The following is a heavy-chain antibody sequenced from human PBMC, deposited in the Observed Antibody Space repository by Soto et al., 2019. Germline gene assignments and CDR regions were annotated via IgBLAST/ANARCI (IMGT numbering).Heavy chain of an antibody. J-gene: IGHJ6*03. CDR3: ARGDCVGGPCYSLAGSFYYDMDV. CDR2: INSDGSVS. V-gene: IGHV3-74*01. D-gene: IGHD2-15*01. CDR1: GFTFSNYG. Sequence: EVQLVESGGGLVQPGGSLRLSCAASGFTFSNYGMYWVRQAPGKGLVWVSRINSDGSVSSYADSVKGRLTISRDNVKNTLYLQMNSLRAEDTAVYYCARGDCVGGPCYSLAGSFYYDMDVWGKGTTVNVS.